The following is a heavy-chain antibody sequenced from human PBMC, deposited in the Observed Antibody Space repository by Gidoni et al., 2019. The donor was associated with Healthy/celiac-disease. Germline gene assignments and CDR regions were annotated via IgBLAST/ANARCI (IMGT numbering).Heavy chain of an antibody. CDR1: GYTFTSYA. CDR2: INAGNGNT. V-gene: IGHV1-3*01. CDR3: ARDVRGSSGFDY. Sequence: QVQLVQSGAEVKKPGASVKVSCQASGYTFTSYAMHWVRQAPGQRLEWMGWINAGNGNTKYSQKFQGRVTITRDTSASTAYMELSSLRSEDTAVYYCARDVRGSSGFDYWGQGTLVTVSS. J-gene: IGHJ4*02. D-gene: IGHD6-6*01.